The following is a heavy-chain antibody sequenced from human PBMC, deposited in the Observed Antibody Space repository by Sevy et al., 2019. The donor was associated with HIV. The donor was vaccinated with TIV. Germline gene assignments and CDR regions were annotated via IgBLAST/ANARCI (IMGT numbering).Heavy chain of an antibody. CDR3: ALQLVGYDAFDI. CDR1: GFTVSSYY. Sequence: GGSLRLSCAASGFTVSSYYMSWVRQAPGKGLEWVSVIYSGGSTYYADSVKGRFTISRDNSKNTLYLQMNSLRAEDTAVYYCALQLVGYDAFDIWGQGTMVTVSS. CDR2: IYSGGST. V-gene: IGHV3-53*01. D-gene: IGHD6-13*01. J-gene: IGHJ3*02.